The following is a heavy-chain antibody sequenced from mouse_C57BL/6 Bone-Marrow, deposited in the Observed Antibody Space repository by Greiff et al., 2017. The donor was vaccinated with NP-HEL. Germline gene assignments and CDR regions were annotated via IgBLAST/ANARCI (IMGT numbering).Heavy chain of an antibody. D-gene: IGHD1-1*01. CDR3: ARRALIYYYGSSSSD. CDR2: IYPRSGNT. J-gene: IGHJ2*01. V-gene: IGHV1-81*01. Sequence: VQLVESGAELARPGASVKLSCKASGYTFTSYGISWVKQRTGQGLEWIGEIYPRSGNTYYNEKFKGKATLTADKSSSTAYMELRSLTSEDSAVYVCARRALIYYYGSSSSDWGQGTTLTVSS. CDR1: GYTFTSYG.